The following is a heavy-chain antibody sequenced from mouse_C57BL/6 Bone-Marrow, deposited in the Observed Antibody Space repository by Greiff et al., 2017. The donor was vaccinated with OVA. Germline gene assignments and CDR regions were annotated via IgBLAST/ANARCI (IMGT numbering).Heavy chain of an antibody. D-gene: IGHD1-1*01. CDR1: GFTFTDYY. CDR3: ASYISRYGSRAYYFDY. V-gene: IGHV7-3*01. J-gene: IGHJ2*01. Sequence: EVQLVESGGGLVQPGGSLSLSCAASGFTFTDYYMSWVRQPPGKALEWLGFIRNKANGYTTESSASVKGRFTISRDNSQSILYRQMNVLIAEVSATDDGASYISRYGSRAYYFDYWGQGTTLTVSS. CDR2: IRNKANGYTT.